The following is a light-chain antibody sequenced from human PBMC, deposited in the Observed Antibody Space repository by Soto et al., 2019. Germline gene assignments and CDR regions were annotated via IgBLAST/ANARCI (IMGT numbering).Light chain of an antibody. CDR2: GAS. J-gene: IGKJ1*01. CDR1: QSVSSSY. Sequence: EIVLTQSPGTLSLSPGERATLSCRASQSVSSSYLAWYQQKPGQAPRLLIYGASSRATGIPDRFSGSGSGTGFTLTISRLEPEDFAVYYCQQYGSSPITFGQGTKVDSK. V-gene: IGKV3-20*01. CDR3: QQYGSSPIT.